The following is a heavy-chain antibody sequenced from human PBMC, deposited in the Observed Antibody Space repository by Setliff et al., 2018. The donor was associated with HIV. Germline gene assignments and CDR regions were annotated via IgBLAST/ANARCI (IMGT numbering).Heavy chain of an antibody. D-gene: IGHD3-22*01. CDR1: GFTFSAYS. Sequence: PGGSLRLSCAASGFTFSAYSMNRVRQAPGKGLEWVSSIDSSTTYIHDADSVKGRFTISRDNAKNSLYLQMNSLRPEDTAVYYCAREKYDSSPTLNYWGQGTLVTVSS. V-gene: IGHV3-21*04. J-gene: IGHJ4*02. CDR2: IDSSTTYI. CDR3: AREKYDSSPTLNY.